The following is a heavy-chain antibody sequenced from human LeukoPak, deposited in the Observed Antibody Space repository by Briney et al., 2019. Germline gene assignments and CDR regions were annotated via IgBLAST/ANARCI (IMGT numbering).Heavy chain of an antibody. D-gene: IGHD1-26*01. CDR3: ARAMGATDY. V-gene: IGHV3-7*04. J-gene: IGHJ4*02. Sequence: DSLKGRFTISRDNAKNSLYLQMNSLRAEDTAVYYCARAMGATDYWGQGTLVTVSS.